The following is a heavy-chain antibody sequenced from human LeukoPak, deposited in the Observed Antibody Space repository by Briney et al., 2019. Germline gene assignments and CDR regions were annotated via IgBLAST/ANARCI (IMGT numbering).Heavy chain of an antibody. J-gene: IGHJ4*02. Sequence: GGSLRLPCAASGFIFSPYTMNWVRQAPGKGLEWVSSISSDITYIFYADSVKGRFTVSRDNAKNSLYLQMSSLRAEDTAVYYCARDRGYYFDYWGQGILVTVSS. CDR3: ARDRGYYFDY. CDR2: ISSDITYI. D-gene: IGHD5-24*01. CDR1: GFIFSPYT. V-gene: IGHV3-21*06.